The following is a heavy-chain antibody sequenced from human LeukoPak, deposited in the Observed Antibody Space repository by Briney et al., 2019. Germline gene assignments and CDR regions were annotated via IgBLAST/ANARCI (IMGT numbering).Heavy chain of an antibody. CDR2: IYYSGST. D-gene: IGHD6-19*01. Sequence: SETLSLTCTVSGGSISSYYWSWIRQPPGKGLEWIGYIYYSGSTNYNPSLKSRVTISVDTSKNQFSLKLSSVTAADTAVYYCARHPTGYSSGWYYYYGMDVWGQGTTVTVSS. V-gene: IGHV4-59*08. J-gene: IGHJ6*02. CDR1: GGSISSYY. CDR3: ARHPTGYSSGWYYYYGMDV.